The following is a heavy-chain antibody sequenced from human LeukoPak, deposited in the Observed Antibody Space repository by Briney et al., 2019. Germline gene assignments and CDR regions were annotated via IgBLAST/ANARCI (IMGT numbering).Heavy chain of an antibody. Sequence: PSETLSLTCTVSGGSISSYYWSWIRQPPGKGLEWIGYIYYSGSTNYNPSLKSRVTISVDTSKNQFSLKLSSVTAADTAVYYCARDVGKRDAFDIWGQGTMVTVSS. CDR1: GGSISSYY. V-gene: IGHV4-59*01. CDR3: ARDVGKRDAFDI. CDR2: IYYSGST. D-gene: IGHD3-10*01. J-gene: IGHJ3*02.